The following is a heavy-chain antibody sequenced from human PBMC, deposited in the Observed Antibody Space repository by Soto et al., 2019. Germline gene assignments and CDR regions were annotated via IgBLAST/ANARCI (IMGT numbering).Heavy chain of an antibody. Sequence: QITLKESGPTLVKPTQTLTLTCTFSGFSLSTSGVGVGWIRQPPGKALKWLALIYWDDDKRYSPSLKSRLTITKDTSKNQVVLTMTNMDPVDTATYYCAHYFYILVDDAFDIWGQGTMVTVSS. CDR3: AHYFYILVDDAFDI. V-gene: IGHV2-5*02. CDR1: GFSLSTSGVG. D-gene: IGHD2-8*02. J-gene: IGHJ3*02. CDR2: IYWDDDK.